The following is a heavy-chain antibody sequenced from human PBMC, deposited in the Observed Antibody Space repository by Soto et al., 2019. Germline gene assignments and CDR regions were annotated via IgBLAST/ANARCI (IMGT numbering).Heavy chain of an antibody. J-gene: IGHJ4*02. D-gene: IGHD2-21*02. Sequence: LRLSCAASGFTFSTYAMMWVRQSPGKGQEWVAGMTGSGGDIRYADSVKGRFTISKDNSKNTLYLQMNSLRAEDTAMYYCAKDAVYGDGLWLAANWGQGTLVTVSS. V-gene: IGHV3-23*01. CDR2: MTGSGGDI. CDR3: AKDAVYGDGLWLAAN. CDR1: GFTFSTYA.